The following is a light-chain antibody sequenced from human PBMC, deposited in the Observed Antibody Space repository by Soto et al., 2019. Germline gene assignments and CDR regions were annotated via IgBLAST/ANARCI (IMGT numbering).Light chain of an antibody. CDR3: QQNYDTSWT. CDR1: QSIRSY. CDR2: ATS. V-gene: IGKV1-39*01. Sequence: IQMTQSPSSLSASVGDRVTITCRASQSIRSYLSWYQQKVGEAPNLLIYATSTLQTGVPSRFSGSGSGTSFTLTISSLQPEDFATYYCQQNYDTSWTLGQGTKV. J-gene: IGKJ1*01.